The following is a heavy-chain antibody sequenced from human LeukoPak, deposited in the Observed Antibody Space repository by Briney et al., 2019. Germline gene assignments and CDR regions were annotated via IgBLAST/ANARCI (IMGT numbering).Heavy chain of an antibody. Sequence: SEALPLTCAVSGGSIGSYYWSWLRQPPGRGLEWIGYIYYSGTTNYNPSLKSRVTISVDTSKNQFPLKLTSVTAADTAIYYCAREDPQTTVPEGLDVWGPGTTVTVSS. D-gene: IGHD4-17*01. CDR2: IYYSGTT. CDR3: AREDPQTTVPEGLDV. V-gene: IGHV4-59*01. J-gene: IGHJ6*02. CDR1: GGSIGSYY.